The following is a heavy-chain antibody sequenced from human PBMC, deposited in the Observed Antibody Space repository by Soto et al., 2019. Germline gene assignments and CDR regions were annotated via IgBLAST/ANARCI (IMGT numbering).Heavy chain of an antibody. CDR2: INDYGTTI. CDR1: GFTLGNYW. V-gene: IGHV3-74*01. J-gene: IGHJ4*02. Sequence: GGSLRLSCAASGFTLGNYWMRWVRQAPGKGLVWVSRINDYGTTINYAESVEGRFIISRDDAKGEVYLQMNNLRAEDSAVYYCARGGLEPFDYWGQGALVTVSS. CDR3: ARGGLEPFDY. D-gene: IGHD1-1*01.